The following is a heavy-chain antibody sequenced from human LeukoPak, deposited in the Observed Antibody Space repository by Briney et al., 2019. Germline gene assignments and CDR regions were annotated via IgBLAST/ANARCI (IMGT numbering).Heavy chain of an antibody. CDR1: GGTFSSYA. J-gene: IGHJ4*02. V-gene: IGHV1-69*04. Sequence: GASVKVSCKASGGTFSSYAISWVRQAPGQGLEWMGRIIPILGIANYAQKFQGRVTITADKSTSTAYMELSSLRSEDTAVYYCARDRPKLESSKGLDYWGQGTLVTVSS. D-gene: IGHD1-1*01. CDR2: IIPILGIA. CDR3: ARDRPKLESSKGLDY.